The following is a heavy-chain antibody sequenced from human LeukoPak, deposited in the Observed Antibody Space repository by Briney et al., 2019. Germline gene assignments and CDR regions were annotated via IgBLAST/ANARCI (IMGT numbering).Heavy chain of an antibody. J-gene: IGHJ5*02. CDR3: ARGVAYYYGSGSYYNVWFDP. Sequence: GGSQRLSCAASGFTFSSYWMSWVRQAPGKGLEWVANIKQDGSEKYYVDSVKGRFTISRDNAKNSLYLQMNSLRAEDTAVYYCARGVAYYYGSGSYYNVWFDPWGQGTLVTVSS. V-gene: IGHV3-7*01. D-gene: IGHD3-10*01. CDR1: GFTFSSYW. CDR2: IKQDGSEK.